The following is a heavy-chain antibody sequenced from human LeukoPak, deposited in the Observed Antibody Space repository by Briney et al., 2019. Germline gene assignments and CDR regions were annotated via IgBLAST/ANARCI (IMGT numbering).Heavy chain of an antibody. CDR2: IYHTGST. V-gene: IGHV4-4*02. CDR1: GGSISSRNW. D-gene: IGHD3-22*01. CDR3: ARVRLGESSGYSLDY. J-gene: IGHJ4*02. Sequence: SETLSLTCAVSGGSISSRNWWSWVRQPPGKGLEWIGEIYHTGSTNFNPPLKSRVTISVDKSTNQFSLKLSSVTAADTAVYYCARVRLGESSGYSLDYWGQGTLVTVSS.